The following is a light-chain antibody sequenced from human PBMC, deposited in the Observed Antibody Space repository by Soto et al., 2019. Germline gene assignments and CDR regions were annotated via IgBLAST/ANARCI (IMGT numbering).Light chain of an antibody. CDR1: QSVSSN. V-gene: IGKV3-15*01. Sequence: EIVMTQSPATLSVSPGERATLSCRASQSVSSNLAWYQQKPGQAPRLLIYGAYTRATGIPARFSGSGSGTEFTLTISSLQSEDFAVYYCHQYNNWPPMAFGQGTNVEIK. J-gene: IGKJ1*01. CDR2: GAY. CDR3: HQYNNWPPMA.